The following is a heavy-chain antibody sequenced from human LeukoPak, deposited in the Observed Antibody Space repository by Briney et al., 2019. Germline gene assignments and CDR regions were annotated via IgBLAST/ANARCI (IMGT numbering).Heavy chain of an antibody. V-gene: IGHV4-34*01. CDR2: INHSGST. CDR1: GGSFSGYY. D-gene: IGHD3-10*01. CDR3: ARGKGLLWFRELTFDY. Sequence: SETLSLTCAVYGGSFSGYYWSWIRQPPGKGLEWIGEINHSGSTNYNPSLKSRVTISVDTSKNQFSLKLSSVTAADTAVYYCARGKGLLWFRELTFDYWGQGTLVTVSS. J-gene: IGHJ4*02.